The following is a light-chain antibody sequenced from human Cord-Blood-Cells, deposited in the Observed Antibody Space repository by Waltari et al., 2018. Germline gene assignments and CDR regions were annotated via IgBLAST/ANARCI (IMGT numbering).Light chain of an antibody. V-gene: IGLV2-23*01. Sequence: QSALTQPASVSGSPGQSIPISCTGTSSDVGSYNLVSWYQQHPGKAPKLMIYEGSKRPSWVSNRFSGSKSGNTASLTISGLQAEDEAEYYCCSYAGSSTYVVFGGGTKLTVL. CDR3: CSYAGSSTYVV. J-gene: IGLJ2*01. CDR1: SSDVGSYNL. CDR2: EGS.